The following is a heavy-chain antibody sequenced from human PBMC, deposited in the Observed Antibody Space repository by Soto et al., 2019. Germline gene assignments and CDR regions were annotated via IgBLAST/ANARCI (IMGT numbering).Heavy chain of an antibody. D-gene: IGHD6-13*01. Sequence: ASVKVSCKASGYTFTSYDINWVRQATGQGLEWMGWMNPNSGNTGYAQKFQGRVTMTRNTSISTAYMELSSLRSEDTAVYYCARGSYPNRYSSSWDFDYWGQGTLVTVSS. J-gene: IGHJ4*02. CDR3: ARGSYPNRYSSSWDFDY. CDR1: GYTFTSYD. V-gene: IGHV1-8*01. CDR2: MNPNSGNT.